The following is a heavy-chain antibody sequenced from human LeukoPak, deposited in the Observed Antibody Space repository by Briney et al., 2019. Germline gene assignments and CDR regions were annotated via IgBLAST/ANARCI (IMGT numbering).Heavy chain of an antibody. CDR1: GYTFTSYG. D-gene: IGHD3-9*01. V-gene: IGHV1-18*01. CDR3: ARGPQYYDILTGYYLGYFDY. CDR2: ISAYNGNT. Sequence: ASVKVSCKASGYTFTSYGIGWVRQAPGQGLEWMGWISAYNGNTNYAQKLQGRVTMTTDTSTSTAYMELRSLRSDDTAVYYCARGPQYYDILTGYYLGYFDYWGQGTLVTVSS. J-gene: IGHJ4*02.